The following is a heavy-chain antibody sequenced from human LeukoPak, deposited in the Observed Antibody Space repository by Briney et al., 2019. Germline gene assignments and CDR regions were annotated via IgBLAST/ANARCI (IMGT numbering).Heavy chain of an antibody. V-gene: IGHV1-69*04. CDR2: IIPILGIA. CDR3: ARVGEFSAPTDY. CDR1: GGTFSSYA. J-gene: IGHJ4*02. Sequence: SVKVSCKASGGTFSSYAISWVRQAPGQGLEWMGRIIPILGIANYAQKFQGRVTITADKSTSTAYMELRSLRSDGTAVYYCARVGEFSAPTDYWGQGTLVTVSS. D-gene: IGHD3-16*02.